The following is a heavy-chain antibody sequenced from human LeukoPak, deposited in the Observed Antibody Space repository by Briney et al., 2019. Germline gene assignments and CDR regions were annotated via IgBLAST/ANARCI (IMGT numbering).Heavy chain of an antibody. CDR3: ARDNLAFGRHWYGSGSYSLLFDY. CDR1: GYTFNNYG. CDR2: ISGYSGDT. Sequence: GASVKVSCKASGYTFNNYGLSWVRQAPGQGLEWVAWISGYSGDTNSAQKFQGRVTMTTDTSTTTAYMELRSLRPDDTAVYYCARDNLAFGRHWYGSGSYSLLFDYWGQGTLVTVSS. D-gene: IGHD3-10*01. V-gene: IGHV1-18*01. J-gene: IGHJ4*02.